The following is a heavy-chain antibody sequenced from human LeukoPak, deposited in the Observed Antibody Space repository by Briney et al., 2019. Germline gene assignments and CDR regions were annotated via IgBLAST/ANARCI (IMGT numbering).Heavy chain of an antibody. CDR3: ARDDCSVSPCLNY. J-gene: IGHJ4*02. CDR1: GFTFSSHG. D-gene: IGHD2-15*01. Sequence: QPGRSLRLSCAASGFTFSSHGMHWVRQTPGKGLEWVAVIWYDGSKKYYADSVKGRFTISRDDPKNTLYLQMNTLRAEDTAVYYCARDDCSVSPCLNYWGQGTLHIVSS. V-gene: IGHV3-33*01. CDR2: IWYDGSKK.